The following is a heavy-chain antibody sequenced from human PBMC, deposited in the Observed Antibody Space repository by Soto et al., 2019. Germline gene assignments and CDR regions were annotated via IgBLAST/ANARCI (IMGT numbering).Heavy chain of an antibody. V-gene: IGHV4-59*08. CDR2: IYYSGST. Sequence: SETLSLTCTFSGGSISSYYWSWIRQPPGKGLEWIGYIYYSGSTNYNPSLKSRVTISVDTSKNQFSLELSSVTAADTAVYYCARRGVVPAAIGGYYYYYMDVWGKGTTVTVSS. CDR3: ARRGVVPAAIGGYYYYYMDV. J-gene: IGHJ6*03. D-gene: IGHD2-2*01. CDR1: GGSISSYY.